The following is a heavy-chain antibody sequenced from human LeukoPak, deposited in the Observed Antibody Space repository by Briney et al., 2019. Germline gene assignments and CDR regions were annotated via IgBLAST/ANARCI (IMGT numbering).Heavy chain of an antibody. CDR2: INHSGST. Sequence: PSETLSLTCAVHGGSFSGYYWSWLRQPPGKGLEWIGEINHSGSTNYNPSLKSRVTISVDTSKNQFSLKLSSVTAADTAVYYCARGTYYYSSGSSDAFDIWGQGTMVTVSS. D-gene: IGHD3-10*01. J-gene: IGHJ3*02. V-gene: IGHV4-34*01. CDR3: ARGTYYYSSGSSDAFDI. CDR1: GGSFSGYY.